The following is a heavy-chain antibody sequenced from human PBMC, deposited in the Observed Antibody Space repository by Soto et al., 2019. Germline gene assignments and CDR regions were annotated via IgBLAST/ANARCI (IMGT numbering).Heavy chain of an antibody. J-gene: IGHJ5*02. Sequence: ASVKVSCKASGGTFSSYAISWVRQAPGQGLEWMGGIIPIFGTANYAQKFQGRVTITADESTSTAYMELSSLRSEDTAVYYCARAYRYGTNWFDPWGQGTLVTVSS. CDR3: ARAYRYGTNWFDP. D-gene: IGHD4-17*01. CDR1: GGTFSSYA. V-gene: IGHV1-69*13. CDR2: IIPIFGTA.